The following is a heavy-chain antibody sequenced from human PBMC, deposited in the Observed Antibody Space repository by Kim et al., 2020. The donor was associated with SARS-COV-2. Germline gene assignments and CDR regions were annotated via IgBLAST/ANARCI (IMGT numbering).Heavy chain of an antibody. Sequence: ASVKVSCKASGYTFTSYGISWVRQAPGQGLEWMGWISAYNGNTNYAQKLQGRVTMTTDTSTSTAYMELRSLRSDDTAVYYCARGTTYYYGSGSLPDYWGQGTLVTVSS. D-gene: IGHD3-10*01. J-gene: IGHJ4*02. CDR3: ARGTTYYYGSGSLPDY. CDR2: ISAYNGNT. V-gene: IGHV1-18*04. CDR1: GYTFTSYG.